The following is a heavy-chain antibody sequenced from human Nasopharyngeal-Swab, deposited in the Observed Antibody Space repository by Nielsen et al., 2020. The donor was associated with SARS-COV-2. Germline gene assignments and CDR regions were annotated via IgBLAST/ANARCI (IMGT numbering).Heavy chain of an antibody. CDR2: IYYSGST. CDR3: ARQGHLRYFDWPKSPEYFQH. V-gene: IGHV4-39*01. Sequence: RQAPGKGLEWIGSIYYSGSTYYNPSLKGRVTISVDTSKNQFSLKLSSVTAADTAVYYCARQGHLRYFDWPKSPEYFQHWGQGTLVTVSS. D-gene: IGHD3-9*01. J-gene: IGHJ1*01.